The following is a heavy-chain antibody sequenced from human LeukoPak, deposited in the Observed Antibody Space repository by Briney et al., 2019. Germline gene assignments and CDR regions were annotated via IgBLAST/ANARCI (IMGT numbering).Heavy chain of an antibody. J-gene: IGHJ4*02. Sequence: PGGSLRLSCAASGFTFSSYWMNWVRQAPGKGLEWVSSISGSGGSTYYADSVKGRFTISRDNAKNTLYLQMNSLRAEDTAVYYCAKDYGDLKEDFWGQGTLVTVSS. V-gene: IGHV3-23*01. CDR3: AKDYGDLKEDF. CDR2: ISGSGGST. D-gene: IGHD4-17*01. CDR1: GFTFSSYW.